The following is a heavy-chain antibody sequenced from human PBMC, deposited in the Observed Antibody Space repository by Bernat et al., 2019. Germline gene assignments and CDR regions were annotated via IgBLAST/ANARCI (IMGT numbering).Heavy chain of an antibody. CDR3: VALQIAAAGGGWFDP. J-gene: IGHJ5*02. D-gene: IGHD6-13*01. CDR2: INHTGST. Sequence: QVQLQESGPGLVKPSETLSLTCAVYGGSFSDYYWSWIRQPPGKGLEWIGEINHTGSTNYNPSLKSRVTISVDTSKNQFSLKLSSVTAADTAVYYCVALQIAAAGGGWFDPWGQGTLVTVSS. CDR1: GGSFSDYY. V-gene: IGHV4-34*01.